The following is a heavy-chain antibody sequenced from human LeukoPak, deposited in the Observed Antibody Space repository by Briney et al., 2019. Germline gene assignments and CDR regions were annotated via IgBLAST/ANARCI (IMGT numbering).Heavy chain of an antibody. Sequence: PGGSLRLSCAASGFTFSGYSMNWVRQAPGKGLEWVSSISSSSSYIYYADSVKGRFTISRDNAKNSLYLQMNSLRAEDTAVYYCARDSSSWYKQWLSNGMDVWGQGTTVTVSS. J-gene: IGHJ6*02. D-gene: IGHD6-13*01. CDR3: ARDSSSWYKQWLSNGMDV. V-gene: IGHV3-21*01. CDR2: ISSSSSYI. CDR1: GFTFSGYS.